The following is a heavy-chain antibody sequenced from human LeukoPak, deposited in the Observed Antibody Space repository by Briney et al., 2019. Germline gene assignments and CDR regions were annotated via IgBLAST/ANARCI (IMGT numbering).Heavy chain of an antibody. Sequence: GASVKVSCKASGYTFTAYYIHWVRQAPGQGLEWMGWINPNSGGTNYAQKFQGRVTMTRDTSISTAYMELSRLRSDDTAVYYCVREQQLVVWGQGTLVTVSS. J-gene: IGHJ4*02. D-gene: IGHD6-13*01. CDR2: INPNSGGT. V-gene: IGHV1-2*02. CDR1: GYTFTAYY. CDR3: VREQQLVV.